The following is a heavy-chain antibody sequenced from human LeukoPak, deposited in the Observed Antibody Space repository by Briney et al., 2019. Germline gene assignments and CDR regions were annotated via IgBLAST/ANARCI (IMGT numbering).Heavy chain of an antibody. D-gene: IGHD2-2*01. CDR1: GGTFSSYA. CDR3: ARGISVCSSTSCGSYFDY. CDR2: IIPIFGTA. J-gene: IGHJ4*02. V-gene: IGHV1-69*05. Sequence: SVKVSCRASGGTFSSYAISWVRQAPGQGLEWMGGIIPIFGTANYAQKFQGRVTITTDESTSTAYMELSSLRSEDTAVYYCARGISVCSSTSCGSYFDYWGQGTLVTVSS.